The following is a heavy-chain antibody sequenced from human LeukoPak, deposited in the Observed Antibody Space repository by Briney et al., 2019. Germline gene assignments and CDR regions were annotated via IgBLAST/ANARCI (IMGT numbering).Heavy chain of an antibody. D-gene: IGHD6-13*01. CDR3: ARDMIAAAGNQFDY. CDR2: ISSSSSYI. J-gene: IGHJ4*02. V-gene: IGHV3-21*01. CDR1: GFTFSSYS. Sequence: SGGSLRLSCAASGFTFSSYSMNWVRQAPGKGLEWVSSISSSSSYIYYADSVKGRFTISRDNAKNSLYLQMNSLRAEDTAVYYCARDMIAAAGNQFDYWGQGTLVTVSS.